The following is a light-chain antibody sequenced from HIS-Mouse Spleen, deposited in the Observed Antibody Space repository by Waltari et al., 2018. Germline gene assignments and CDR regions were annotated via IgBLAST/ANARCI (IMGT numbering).Light chain of an antibody. V-gene: IGKV1-27*01. Sequence: DIQLTQSPSSLSASVGHRVTITCRASQGISNYLAWYQQKPGKVPKLLIYAASTLQSGVPSRFSGSGSGTDFTLTISSLQPEDVATYYCQKYNSAPLITFGQGTRLEIK. CDR1: QGISNY. J-gene: IGKJ5*01. CDR2: AAS. CDR3: QKYNSAPLIT.